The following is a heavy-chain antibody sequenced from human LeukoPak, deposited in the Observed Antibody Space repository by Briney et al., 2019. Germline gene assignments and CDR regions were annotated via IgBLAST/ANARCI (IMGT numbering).Heavy chain of an antibody. Sequence: PGGSLRLSCAASGFTFSSYAMSWVRQAPGKGLEWVSAISGSGGSTYYADSVKGRFTISRDNSKNTLYLQMNSLRAEDTAVYYCAKDREYDFWSGYSGPDYWGQGTLVTVSS. V-gene: IGHV3-23*01. J-gene: IGHJ4*02. CDR2: ISGSGGST. CDR3: AKDREYDFWSGYSGPDY. D-gene: IGHD3-3*01. CDR1: GFTFSSYA.